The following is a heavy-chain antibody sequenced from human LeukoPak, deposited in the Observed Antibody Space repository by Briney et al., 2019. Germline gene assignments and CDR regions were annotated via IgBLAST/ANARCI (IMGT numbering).Heavy chain of an antibody. Sequence: PSETLSLTCTVSGGSISSYYWSWIRQPPGKGLEWIGYIYYSGSTNYNPSLKSRVTISVDTSKNQFSLKLSSVTAADTAVYYCAREIWQQRLLAGFDPWGQGTLVTVSS. V-gene: IGHV4-59*01. J-gene: IGHJ5*02. CDR3: AREIWQQRLLAGFDP. CDR1: GGSISSYY. D-gene: IGHD6-25*01. CDR2: IYYSGST.